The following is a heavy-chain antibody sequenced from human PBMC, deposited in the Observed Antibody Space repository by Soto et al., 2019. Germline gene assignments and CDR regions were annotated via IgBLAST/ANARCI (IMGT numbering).Heavy chain of an antibody. CDR1: GFIFSDYY. CDR2: SSNRDRST. V-gene: IGHV3-11*01. Sequence: QVQLVESGGGLVKPGGSLRLSCAASGFIFSDYYMTWIRQAPGKGLEWLSCSSNRDRSTYYADSVKDRFVVSKDNAKNLVYLEMSSLRAEDTAGYFCARAWKIEKFGVISMSKGLDVWGQGTTVTVSS. D-gene: IGHD3-3*01. J-gene: IGHJ6*02. CDR3: ARAWKIEKFGVISMSKGLDV.